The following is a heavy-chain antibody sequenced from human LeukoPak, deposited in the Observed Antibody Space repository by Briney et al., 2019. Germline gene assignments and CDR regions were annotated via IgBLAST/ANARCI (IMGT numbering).Heavy chain of an antibody. D-gene: IGHD2-21*02. Sequence: PGRSLRLSCAASGLTFSIYAMHWVRQAAGEGLEWEAVISYDGSNKSYADSVKGRFTISRDNSKNTLYLQMNSLRAEDTAVYYCARDEGFVVVTAILDYWGPGILVTVAS. V-gene: IGHV3-30-3*01. CDR1: GLTFSIYA. J-gene: IGHJ4*02. CDR3: ARDEGFVVVTAILDY. CDR2: ISYDGSNK.